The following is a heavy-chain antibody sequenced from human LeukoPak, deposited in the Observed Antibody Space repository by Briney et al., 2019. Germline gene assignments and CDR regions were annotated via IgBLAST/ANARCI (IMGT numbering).Heavy chain of an antibody. CDR3: ARDLVGYISSLYY. CDR1: GFTFSSYS. CDR2: ISSSSSYI. D-gene: IGHD1-26*01. V-gene: IGHV3-21*01. J-gene: IGHJ4*02. Sequence: GGSLRLSCAASGFTFSSYSMNWVRQAPGKGLEWVSSISSSSSYIYYADSVKGRFTISRDNAKNSLYLQMNSLRAEDTAVYYCARDLVGYISSLYYWGQGALVTVSS.